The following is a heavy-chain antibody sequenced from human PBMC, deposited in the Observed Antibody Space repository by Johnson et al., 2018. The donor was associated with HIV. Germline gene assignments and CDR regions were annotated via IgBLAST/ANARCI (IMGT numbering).Heavy chain of an antibody. D-gene: IGHD3-22*01. J-gene: IGHJ3*02. CDR2: ISWNSGSI. CDR1: GFTFDDYA. CDR3: AKDTRYYDSSGYPTEAFDI. V-gene: IGHV3-9*01. Sequence: VQLVESGGGLVQPGRSLRLSCTASGFTFDDYAMHWVRQAPGKGLEWVSGISWNSGSIAYADSVKGRFTISRDNAKNSLYLQMNSLRTEDTAFYYCAKDTRYYDSSGYPTEAFDIWGQGTMVTVSS.